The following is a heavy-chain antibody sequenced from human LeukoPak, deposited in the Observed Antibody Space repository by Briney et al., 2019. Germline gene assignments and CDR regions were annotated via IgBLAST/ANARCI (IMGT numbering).Heavy chain of an antibody. Sequence: PSETLSLTCTVSGGSISSGGYSWSWIHQHPGKGLEWIGYIYYSGSTYYNPSLKSRVTISVDTSKNQFSLKLSSVTAADTAVYYCARARTTVTTTWFDPWGQGTLVTVSS. CDR3: ARARTTVTTTWFDP. CDR1: GGSISSGGYS. J-gene: IGHJ5*02. D-gene: IGHD4-17*01. V-gene: IGHV4-31*03. CDR2: IYYSGST.